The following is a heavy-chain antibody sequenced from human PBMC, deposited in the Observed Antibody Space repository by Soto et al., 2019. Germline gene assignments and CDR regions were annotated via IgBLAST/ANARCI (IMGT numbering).Heavy chain of an antibody. Sequence: ASVKVSGNTSGYTFTSYGISWVRQAPGQGLEWMGWISAYNGNTTYAQKLQGRVTMTTDTSTRTAYMELRSLRSDATAVYYCACDVGGWELLASDAESDIWGQGTTVTVSS. CDR3: ACDVGGWELLASDAESDI. J-gene: IGHJ6*02. D-gene: IGHD1-26*01. V-gene: IGHV1-18*01. CDR1: GYTFTSYG. CDR2: ISAYNGNT.